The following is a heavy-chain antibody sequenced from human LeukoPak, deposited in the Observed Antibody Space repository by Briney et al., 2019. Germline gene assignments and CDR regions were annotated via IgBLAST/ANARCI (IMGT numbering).Heavy chain of an antibody. D-gene: IGHD3-22*01. CDR1: GFTFSSYW. Sequence: GGSLRLSCAASGFTFSSYWMHWVRQAPGKGLVWVSRINSDGSSTSYADSVKGRFTISRDNAKNTLYLQMNSLRAEDTAVYYCARENYYYDSSGYYGYWGQGTPVTVSS. CDR3: ARENYYYDSSGYYGY. J-gene: IGHJ4*02. V-gene: IGHV3-74*01. CDR2: INSDGSST.